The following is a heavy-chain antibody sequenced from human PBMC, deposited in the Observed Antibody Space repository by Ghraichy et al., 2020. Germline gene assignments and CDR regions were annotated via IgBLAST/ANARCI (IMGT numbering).Heavy chain of an antibody. CDR3: GRDLGPPGV. CDR1: GFTFSSYW. V-gene: IGHV3-7*01. Sequence: GGSLRLSCVASGFTFSSYWMSWVRQAPGKGLEWVANIKQDGSEKHYADSVKGRFTISRDNAKNSLYLQMDSLRVEDTAVYYCGRDLGPPGVWGQGTLVTVSS. J-gene: IGHJ4*02. D-gene: IGHD3-10*01. CDR2: IKQDGSEK.